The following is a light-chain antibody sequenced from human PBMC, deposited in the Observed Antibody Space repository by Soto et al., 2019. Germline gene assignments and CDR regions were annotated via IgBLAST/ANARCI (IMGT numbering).Light chain of an antibody. CDR1: QSISSY. J-gene: IGKJ5*01. Sequence: DSQMSQSPSSLSASVGDRVTITCRASQSISSYLNWYQQKPGKAPKLLIYAASNLKTGVPFRFSGSGSGTEFTLTISSLQPEDFATYYCQKNFSSPSITFGQGTRLEIK. V-gene: IGKV1-39*01. CDR3: QKNFSSPSIT. CDR2: AAS.